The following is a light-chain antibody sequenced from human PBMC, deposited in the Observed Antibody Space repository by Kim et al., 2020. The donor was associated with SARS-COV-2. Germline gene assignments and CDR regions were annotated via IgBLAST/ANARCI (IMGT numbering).Light chain of an antibody. CDR1: SGDVGGYNY. J-gene: IGLJ2*01. CDR2: EVN. Sequence: SVTISGIGTSGDVGGYNYVSWFQHHPGKAPELMIYEVNKRPSGVPDRFSGSKSGNTASLTVSGLQAEDEADYYCSSYAGNKKGVFGGGTRLTVL. V-gene: IGLV2-8*01. CDR3: SSYAGNKKGV.